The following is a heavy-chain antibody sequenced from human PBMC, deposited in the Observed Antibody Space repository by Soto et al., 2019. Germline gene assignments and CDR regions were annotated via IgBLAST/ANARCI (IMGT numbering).Heavy chain of an antibody. D-gene: IGHD5-18*01. CDR3: ARSGTAMGDY. J-gene: IGHJ4*02. V-gene: IGHV3-74*01. Sequence: GSLRLSCAASGFIFSNSWMHWVRQAPGKGLVWVSRINSDGSSTSYADSVKGRFTISRDNAKKTLYLQMNSLRAEDTAVYYCARSGTAMGDYWGQGTLVTVSS. CDR2: INSDGSST. CDR1: GFIFSNSW.